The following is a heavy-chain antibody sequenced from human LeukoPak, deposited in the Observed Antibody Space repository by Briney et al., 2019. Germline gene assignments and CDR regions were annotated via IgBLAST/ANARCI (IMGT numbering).Heavy chain of an antibody. J-gene: IGHJ4*02. Sequence: SETLSLTXTVSGGSISSYYWSWIWQPPGKGLEWIGYIYYSGSTNYNPSLKSRVTISVDTSKNQFSLKLSSVTAADTAVYYCARVRYYSSPSDFDYWGQGTLVTVSS. D-gene: IGHD6-6*01. CDR2: IYYSGST. V-gene: IGHV4-59*01. CDR3: ARVRYYSSPSDFDY. CDR1: GGSISSYY.